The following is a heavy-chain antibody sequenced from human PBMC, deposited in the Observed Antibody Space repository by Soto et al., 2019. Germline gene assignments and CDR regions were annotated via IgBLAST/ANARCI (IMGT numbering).Heavy chain of an antibody. Sequence: EASVKVSCKAQGYIFTKYGIGWVRQAPGDGLEWMGLINVYNGDRKVAQKFQDRVSMTTDTATDTAYMELNSLRSGDTAVYYCARLQLGGDRMLNWFDPWGQGTLVTVSS. CDR3: ARLQLGGDRMLNWFDP. CDR2: INVYNGDR. D-gene: IGHD2-21*02. J-gene: IGHJ5*02. V-gene: IGHV1-18*01. CDR1: GYIFTKYG.